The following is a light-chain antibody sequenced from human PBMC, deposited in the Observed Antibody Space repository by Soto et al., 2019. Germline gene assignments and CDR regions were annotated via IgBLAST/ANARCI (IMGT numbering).Light chain of an antibody. CDR3: QQYYSAPRT. V-gene: IGKV4-1*01. J-gene: IGKJ1*01. CDR1: QSVLYSSNNKNY. Sequence: DIVMTQSPDSLAVSLGERATINCKSSQSVLYSSNNKNYLAWYQQKPGQPPKLLIYWASTRESGVPDRFSGSGSGTDGTLTISSLQAEDVAVYYCQQYYSAPRTFGQGTKVEIK. CDR2: WAS.